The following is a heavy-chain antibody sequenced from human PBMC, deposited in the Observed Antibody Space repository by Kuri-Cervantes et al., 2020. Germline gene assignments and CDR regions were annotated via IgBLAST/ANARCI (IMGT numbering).Heavy chain of an antibody. CDR1: GYTFTSYG. D-gene: IGHD3-10*01. CDR2: ISAYNGDT. Sequence: ASVKVSCKASGYTFTSYGISWVRQAPGQGLEWMGWISAYNGDTNYAQKFQGRVTITTDESTSTAYMELSSLRSEDTAVYYCARTYGSGMSFAYYYYMDVWGKGTTVTVSS. J-gene: IGHJ6*03. CDR3: ARTYGSGMSFAYYYYMDV. V-gene: IGHV1-18*01.